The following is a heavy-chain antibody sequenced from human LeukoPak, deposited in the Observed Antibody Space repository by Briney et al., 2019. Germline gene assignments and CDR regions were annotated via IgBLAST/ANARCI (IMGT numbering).Heavy chain of an antibody. J-gene: IGHJ4*02. CDR3: ANLRSPFDY. D-gene: IGHD6-6*01. V-gene: IGHV3-23*01. CDR2: ISGSGSSA. CDR1: GFTFSSYA. Sequence: GGSLRLSCAASGFTFSSYAMTWVRRAPGKGLEWVSAISGSGSSAYYADSVKGRFTISRDNSQNTLYLQMNSLRAEDTAVYYCANLRSPFDYWGQGTLVTVS.